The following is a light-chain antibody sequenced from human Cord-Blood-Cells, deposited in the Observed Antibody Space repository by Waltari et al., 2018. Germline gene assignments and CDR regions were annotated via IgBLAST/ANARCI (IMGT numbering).Light chain of an antibody. V-gene: IGLV1-44*01. J-gene: IGLJ3*02. CDR2: SNN. Sequence: QSVLTQPPSASGTPGQRVTMSCSGSSSTIGSNTVTWYQQLPGPAPKLLIYSNNQRPSGVPDRFSGSKSGTSASLAISGLQSEDEADYYCAAWDDSRNGWVFGGGTKLTVL. CDR1: SSTIGSNT. CDR3: AAWDDSRNGWV.